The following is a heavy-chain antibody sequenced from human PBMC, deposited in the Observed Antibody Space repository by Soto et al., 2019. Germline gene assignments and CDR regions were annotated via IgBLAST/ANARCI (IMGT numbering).Heavy chain of an antibody. J-gene: IGHJ4*02. CDR3: ARAARLAGSGDY. V-gene: IGHV3-48*02. D-gene: IGHD3-10*01. CDR2: ITGNGETT. CDR1: GFTFSDYA. Sequence: VQLVESGGALVQPGDSLRLSCAASGFTFSDYAMNWVRQAPGKGPEWVSDITGNGETTHYAVFVEGRFAISRDNAKNSLYLQMDCLRDEDSAVYYCARAARLAGSGDYWGQGTLITVSS.